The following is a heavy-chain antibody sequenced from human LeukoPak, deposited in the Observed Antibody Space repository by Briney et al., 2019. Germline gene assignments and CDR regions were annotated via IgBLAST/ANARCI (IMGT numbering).Heavy chain of an antibody. CDR3: ARDSTGWYYQY. Sequence: GGSLRLSCSVSGFTFRSYGMYWVRQGPDRGLEWVAFIRNDGSDKYHADSVKGRFTVSRDNSKNTLYLQMNSLRADDTAVYYCARDSTGWYYQYWGQGTLVTVSS. V-gene: IGHV3-30*02. CDR2: IRNDGSDK. D-gene: IGHD6-19*01. CDR1: GFTFRSYG. J-gene: IGHJ4*02.